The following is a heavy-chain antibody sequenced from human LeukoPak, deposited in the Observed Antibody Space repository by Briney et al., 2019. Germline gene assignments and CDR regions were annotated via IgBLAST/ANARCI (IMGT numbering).Heavy chain of an antibody. CDR2: IIPIFGTA. D-gene: IGHD6-13*01. V-gene: IGHV1-69*06. J-gene: IGHJ6*03. CDR3: ARGSSSWYAYYYYYYYMDV. CDR1: GGTFGSYA. Sequence: SVKVSCKASGGTFGSYAISWVRQAPGQGLEWMGGIIPIFGTANYAQKFQGRVTITADKSTSTAYMELSSLRSEDTAVYYCARGSSSWYAYYYYYYYMDVWGKGTTVTVSS.